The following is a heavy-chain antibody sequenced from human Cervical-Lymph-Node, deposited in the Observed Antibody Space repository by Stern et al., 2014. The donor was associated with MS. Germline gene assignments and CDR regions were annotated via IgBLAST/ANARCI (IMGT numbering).Heavy chain of an antibody. Sequence: EQLGQSGAEVRKPGASVKVSCKASGYTFTNYDIHWVRQATGQGLEWMGWMNPSSGHTAYAQNFQGRVTMTRDTSISTAYMELSSLRSEDTALYYCARSDYGDWDSWGQGTLVTVSS. CDR1: GYTFTNYD. CDR3: ARSDYGDWDS. CDR2: MNPSSGHT. D-gene: IGHD4-17*01. V-gene: IGHV1-8*01. J-gene: IGHJ4*02.